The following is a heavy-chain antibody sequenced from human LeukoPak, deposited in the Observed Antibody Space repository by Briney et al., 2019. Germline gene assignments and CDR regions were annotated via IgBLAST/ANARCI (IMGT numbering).Heavy chain of an antibody. J-gene: IGHJ4*02. V-gene: IGHV4-59*01. Sequence: SETLSLTCTVSGGSISSYYWSWIRQPPGKGLEWVGYIYYSGSTNYNPSLKSRVTISVDTSKNHFSLKLSSVTAADTAVYYCARSDHDYGGHFDYWGQGTLVTVSS. CDR3: ARSDHDYGGHFDY. CDR2: IYYSGST. CDR1: GGSISSYY. D-gene: IGHD4-23*01.